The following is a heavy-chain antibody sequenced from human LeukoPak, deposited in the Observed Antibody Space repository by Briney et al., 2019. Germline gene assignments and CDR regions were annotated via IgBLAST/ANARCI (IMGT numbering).Heavy chain of an antibody. J-gene: IGHJ4*02. CDR3: FLAVGDTGEY. V-gene: IGHV3-74*01. CDR2: IKSDGSNA. Sequence: AGGSLRLSCAASGFTFSNYWIHWVLQAPGRGLVWVSRIKSDGSNANSADSVKGRFTISRDSAKNTVYLQMSSLRAEDTAVYYCFLAVGDTGEYWGQGTLVTVSS. D-gene: IGHD6-19*01. CDR1: GFTFSNYW.